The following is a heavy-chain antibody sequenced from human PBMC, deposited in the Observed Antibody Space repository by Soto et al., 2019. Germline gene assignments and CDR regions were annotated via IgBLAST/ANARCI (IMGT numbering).Heavy chain of an antibody. Sequence: PGGSLRLSCAASGFTFTTYAMTWVRQAPGKGLEWVSGISGSGGKTHHAESVRGRFTISRDNAKRSVYLQMNSLSAEDTAVYYCARGRSYGPSGWGQGTLVTVSS. CDR2: ISGSGGKT. V-gene: IGHV3-23*01. J-gene: IGHJ4*02. CDR1: GFTFTTYA. D-gene: IGHD5-18*01. CDR3: ARGRSYGPSG.